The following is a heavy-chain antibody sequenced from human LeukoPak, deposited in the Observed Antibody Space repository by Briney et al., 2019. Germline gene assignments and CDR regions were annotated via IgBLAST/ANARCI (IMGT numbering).Heavy chain of an antibody. CDR2: IYYSGST. J-gene: IGHJ6*03. CDR3: ARGPSDDYYYYYYMDV. D-gene: IGHD1-26*01. CDR1: GGSISSYY. V-gene: IGHV4-59*01. Sequence: PSETLSLTCTVSGGSISSYYWSWIRQPPGKGLEWIGYIYYSGSTNYNPSLKSRVTIPVDTSKNQFSLKLSSVTAADTAVYYCARGPSDDYYYYYYMDVWGKGTTVTVSS.